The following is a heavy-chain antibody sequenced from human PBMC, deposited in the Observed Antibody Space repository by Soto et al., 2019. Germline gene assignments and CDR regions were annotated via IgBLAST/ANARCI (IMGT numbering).Heavy chain of an antibody. CDR3: AKDSKAGGSYLAGAFDI. Sequence: EVQLVESGGGLVQPGRSLRLSCAASGFTFDDYAMHWVRQAPGKGLEWVSGISWNSGSIGYADSVQGRFTISRDNAKNSLYLQMNSLRAEDTALYYCAKDSKAGGSYLAGAFDIWGQGTMVTVSS. CDR2: ISWNSGSI. D-gene: IGHD1-26*01. V-gene: IGHV3-9*01. J-gene: IGHJ3*02. CDR1: GFTFDDYA.